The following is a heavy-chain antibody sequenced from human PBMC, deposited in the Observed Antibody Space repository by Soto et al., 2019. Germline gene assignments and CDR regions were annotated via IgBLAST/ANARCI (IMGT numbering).Heavy chain of an antibody. J-gene: IGHJ4*02. Sequence: SETLSLTCTVSGGSISSSRYYWGWIRQPPGKGLEWIGSIYYSGSTYYNPSLKSRVTISVDTSKNQFSLKLSSVTAADTAVYYCAGRAGYYGYWGQGTLVTVSS. CDR1: GGSISSSRYY. V-gene: IGHV4-39*01. CDR2: IYYSGST. CDR3: AGRAGYYGY.